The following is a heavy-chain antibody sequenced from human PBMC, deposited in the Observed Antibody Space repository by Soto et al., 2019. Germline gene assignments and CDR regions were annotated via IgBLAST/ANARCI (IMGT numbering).Heavy chain of an antibody. CDR1: GGTFSRYS. CDR3: VREDRDRETGLVPAAIDGMDV. D-gene: IGHD2-2*01. V-gene: IGHV1-69*08. J-gene: IGHJ6*02. CDR2: IFPIFGIA. Sequence: QVQLVQSGAEVKKPGSSVKVSCKASGGTFSRYSITRVRQAPGHGLEWIGRIFPIFGIASYAQKFQGRVTFTADESTSTAYMELSSLRSDDTAVYYCVREDRDRETGLVPAAIDGMDVWGQGTTVTVSS.